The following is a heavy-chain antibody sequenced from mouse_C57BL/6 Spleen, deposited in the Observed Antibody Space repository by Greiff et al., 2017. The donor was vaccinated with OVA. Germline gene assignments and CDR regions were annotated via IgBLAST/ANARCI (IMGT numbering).Heavy chain of an antibody. CDR2: IDPSDSYT. CDR1: GYTFTSYW. D-gene: IGHD1-1*01. J-gene: IGHJ2*01. V-gene: IGHV1-50*01. CDR3: ARGGITTVHYFDY. Sequence: VQLQQPGAELVKPGASVKLSCKASGYTFTSYWMQWVKQRPGQGLEWIGEIDPSDSYTNYNQKFKGKATLTVDTSSSTAYMQLSSLTSEDSAVYYCARGGITTVHYFDYWGQGTTLTVSS.